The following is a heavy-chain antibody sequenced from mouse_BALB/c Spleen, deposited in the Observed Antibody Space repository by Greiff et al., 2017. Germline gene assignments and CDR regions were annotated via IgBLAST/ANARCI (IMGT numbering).Heavy chain of an antibody. V-gene: IGHV5-9-4*01. CDR3: ARGAPWFAY. J-gene: IGHJ3*01. CDR2: ISSGGSYT. CDR1: GFTFSSYA. Sequence: EVKLMESGGGLVKPGGSLKLSCAASGFTFSSYAMSWVRQSPEKRLEWVAEISSGGSYTYYPDTVTGRFTISRDNAKNTLYLEMSSLRSEDTAMYYCARGAPWFAYWGQGTLVTVSA.